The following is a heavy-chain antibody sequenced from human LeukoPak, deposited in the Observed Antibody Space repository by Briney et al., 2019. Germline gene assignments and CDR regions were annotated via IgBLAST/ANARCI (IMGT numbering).Heavy chain of an antibody. J-gene: IGHJ1*01. D-gene: IGHD3-9*01. CDR2: ISYDGSNK. CDR1: GFTFSSYG. CDR3: AKYDILTGYYFQH. Sequence: GGSLRLSCAASGFTFSSYGMHWVRQAPGKGLEWVAVISYDGSNKYYADSVKGRFTISRDSSKNTLYLQMNSLRAEDTAVYYCAKYDILTGYYFQHWGQGTLVTVSS. V-gene: IGHV3-30*18.